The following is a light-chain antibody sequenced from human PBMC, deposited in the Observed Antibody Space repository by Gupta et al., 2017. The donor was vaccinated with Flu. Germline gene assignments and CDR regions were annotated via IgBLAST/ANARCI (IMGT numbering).Light chain of an antibody. CDR2: GAS. J-gene: IGKJ4*01. CDR1: QGITNY. Sequence: DIQLTQSPSFLSASVGDRVTITCRASQGITNYLAWYQQKLGKAPRLLIHGASTLQSGVPSRFDGSGSGTEFTLTISRLQPEDFATYYCRQLNSFPLTFGGGTKVDIK. V-gene: IGKV1-9*01. CDR3: RQLNSFPLT.